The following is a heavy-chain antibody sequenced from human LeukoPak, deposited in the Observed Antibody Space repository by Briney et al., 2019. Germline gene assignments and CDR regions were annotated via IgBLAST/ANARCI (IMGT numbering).Heavy chain of an antibody. CDR1: GYAFISYD. J-gene: IGHJ4*02. CDR2: VDPNGFST. D-gene: IGHD4/OR15-4a*01. Sequence: GASVKVSCKASGYAFISYDIHWVRQAPGQGLEWVGRVDPNGFSTTYAQKFQGRVTMTSDTSTTTVYMDLSSLRSEDTAVYYCARRAGAYSHPYDYWGQGTLVTVSS. CDR3: ARRAGAYSHPYDY. V-gene: IGHV1-46*01.